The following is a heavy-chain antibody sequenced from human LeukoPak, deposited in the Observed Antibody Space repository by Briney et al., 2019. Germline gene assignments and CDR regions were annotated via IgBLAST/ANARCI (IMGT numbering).Heavy chain of an antibody. CDR3: AKYMIVVVITFDDAFDI. Sequence: AGGSLRLSCAASGFTFSSYSMNWVRQAPGKGLEWVSSISSSSSYIYYADSVKGRFTISRDNSKNTLYLQMNSLRAEDTAVYYFAKYMIVVVITFDDAFDIWAKGQWSPSL. CDR1: GFTFSSYS. D-gene: IGHD3-22*01. J-gene: IGHJ3*02. V-gene: IGHV3-21*04. CDR2: ISSSSSYI.